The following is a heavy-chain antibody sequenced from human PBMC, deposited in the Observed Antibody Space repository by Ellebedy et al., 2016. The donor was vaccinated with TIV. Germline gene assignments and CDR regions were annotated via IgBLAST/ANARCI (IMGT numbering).Heavy chain of an antibody. CDR3: AKLDSSGYYYGRFDY. D-gene: IGHD3-22*01. J-gene: IGHJ4*02. Sequence: GGSLRLSCAASRFTFRNFAMTWVRQAPGKGLEWVSSISSSGVSTDYADSVRGRVTISRDNSKNTLYLQMNSLRADDSAVYYCAKLDSSGYYYGRFDYWGQGTLVTVSS. CDR1: RFTFRNFA. CDR2: ISSSGVST. V-gene: IGHV3-23*01.